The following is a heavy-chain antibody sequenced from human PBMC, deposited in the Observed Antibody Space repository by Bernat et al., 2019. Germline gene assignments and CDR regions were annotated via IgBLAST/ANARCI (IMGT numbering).Heavy chain of an antibody. J-gene: IGHJ5*02. CDR2: IYYSGST. Sequence: QVQLQESGPGLVKPSQTLSLTCTVSGGSISSGGYYWSWIRQHPGKGLEWIGYIYYSGSTYYNPSLKSRVTISVDTSKNQFSLKLSSVTAADTAVDYCARVIVVVPAAMVGEGGWFDPWGQGTLVTVSS. CDR3: ARVIVVVPAAMVGEGGWFDP. CDR1: GGSISSGGYY. D-gene: IGHD2-2*01. V-gene: IGHV4-31*03.